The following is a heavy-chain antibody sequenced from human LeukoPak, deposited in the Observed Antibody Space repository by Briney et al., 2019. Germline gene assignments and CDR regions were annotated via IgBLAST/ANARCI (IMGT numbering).Heavy chain of an antibody. CDR1: NYSVRSDLH. V-gene: IGHV4-38-2*02. D-gene: IGHD3-10*01. CDR3: ASLRFGDSYFDF. CDR2: IYQSGHA. J-gene: IGHJ4*02. Sequence: SGTLSLTCKVSNYSVRSDLHWSWIRPSPGRGLEWIASIYQSGHAYYSPSLKSRVLISFDTSKKELSLKINSVTATDTALYYCASLRFGDSYFDFWGQGTQVTVSS.